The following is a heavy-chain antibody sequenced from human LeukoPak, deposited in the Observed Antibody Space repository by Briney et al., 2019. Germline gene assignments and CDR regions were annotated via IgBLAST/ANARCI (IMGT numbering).Heavy chain of an antibody. CDR1: GGTFSSYA. CDR3: ARDSSAGGDAFDI. V-gene: IGHV1-69*05. Sequence: GASVKVSCKASGGTFSSYAISWVRQAPGQGLEWMGGIIPIFGTANYAQKFQGRVTITTDESTSTAYMELSSLRSEDTAVYYCARDSSAGGDAFDIWGQGTMVTVSS. D-gene: IGHD2-15*01. CDR2: IIPIFGTA. J-gene: IGHJ3*02.